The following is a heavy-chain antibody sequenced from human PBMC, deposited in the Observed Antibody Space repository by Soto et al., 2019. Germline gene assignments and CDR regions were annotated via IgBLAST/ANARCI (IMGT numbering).Heavy chain of an antibody. D-gene: IGHD3-16*01. J-gene: IGHJ3*02. CDR2: ISGSGGRT. CDR1: GFPFSSYA. CDR3: AKGGYYSLLDI. Sequence: EMQLLESGGGLVQPGGSLRLSCVASGFPFSSYAMSWVRQTPGKGLEWVSGISGSGGRTYYADSVKGRFTISRDNSNNTLSLQMHILRGEDTAVYFCAKGGYYSLLDIWGQGTMVTVSA. V-gene: IGHV3-23*01.